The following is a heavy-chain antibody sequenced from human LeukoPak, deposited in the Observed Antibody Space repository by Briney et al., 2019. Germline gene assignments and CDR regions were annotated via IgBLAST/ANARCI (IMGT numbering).Heavy chain of an antibody. D-gene: IGHD3-22*01. Sequence: ASVKVSCKASGYTFTGYYMHWVRQAPGQGLEWMGRINPNSGGTNYAQKFQGRVTMTRDTSISTAYVELSRLRSDDTAVYYCARGRYYYDSSGSKRNRGGGYYFDYWGQGTLVTVSS. CDR3: ARGRYYYDSSGSKRNRGGGYYFDY. CDR1: GYTFTGYY. V-gene: IGHV1-2*06. CDR2: INPNSGGT. J-gene: IGHJ4*02.